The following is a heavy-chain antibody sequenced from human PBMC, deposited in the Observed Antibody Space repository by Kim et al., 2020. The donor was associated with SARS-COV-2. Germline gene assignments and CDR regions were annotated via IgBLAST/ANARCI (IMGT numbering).Heavy chain of an antibody. CDR1: GFTFSSYA. CDR3: AKGAPVPSSGYYGRTRYYYYGMDV. V-gene: IGHV3-23*01. D-gene: IGHD3-22*01. J-gene: IGHJ6*02. Sequence: GGSLRLSCAASGFTFSSYAMSWVRQAPGKGLEWVSAISGSGGSTYYADSVKGRFTISRDNSKNTLYLQMNSLRAEDTAVYYCAKGAPVPSSGYYGRTRYYYYGMDVWGQGTTVTVSS. CDR2: ISGSGGST.